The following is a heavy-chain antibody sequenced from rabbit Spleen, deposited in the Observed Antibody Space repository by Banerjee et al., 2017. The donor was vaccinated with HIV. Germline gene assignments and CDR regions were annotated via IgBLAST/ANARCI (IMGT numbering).Heavy chain of an antibody. D-gene: IGHD8-1*01. Sequence: QEQLEESGGGLVKPGGTLTLTCKASGIDFSSYYYMCWVRQAPGKGLELIAGIYTNSGRTGYASWVNGRFTISKTSSTTVTLQMTSLTVADTATYFCARDTGSSFSSYGMDLWGPGTLVTVS. CDR1: GIDFSSYYY. V-gene: IGHV1S43*01. CDR2: IYTNSGRT. J-gene: IGHJ6*01. CDR3: ARDTGSSFSSYGMDL.